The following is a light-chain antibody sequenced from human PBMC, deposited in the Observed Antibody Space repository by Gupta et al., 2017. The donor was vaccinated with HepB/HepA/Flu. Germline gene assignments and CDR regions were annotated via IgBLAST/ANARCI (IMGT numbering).Light chain of an antibody. J-gene: IGKJ2*04. Sequence: DIVMTQTPLSLSVTPGQPASISCKSSQSLLHSDGKTYLYWYLQKPGQPQQLLIYEVSNLCSGGTDRFSGRGAGKDFTLKISRVEDEDGGGYYGMQSIQLGSFGQGTKMEIK. V-gene: IGKV2D-29*01. CDR3: MQSIQLGS. CDR2: EVS. CDR1: QSLLHSDGKTY.